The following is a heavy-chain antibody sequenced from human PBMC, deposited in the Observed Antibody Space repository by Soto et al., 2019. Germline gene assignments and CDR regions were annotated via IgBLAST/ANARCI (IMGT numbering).Heavy chain of an antibody. D-gene: IGHD2-21*01. CDR2: INAGNGNT. J-gene: IGHJ4*02. Sequence: ASVKVSCKASGYTFTSYAMHWVRQAPGQRLEWMGWINAGNGNTKYSQKFQGRVTITRDTSASTAYMELSSLRSEDTAVYYCARDLEEAYGLHFDYWGQGTLVTVSS. CDR3: ARDLEEAYGLHFDY. CDR1: GYTFTSYA. V-gene: IGHV1-3*01.